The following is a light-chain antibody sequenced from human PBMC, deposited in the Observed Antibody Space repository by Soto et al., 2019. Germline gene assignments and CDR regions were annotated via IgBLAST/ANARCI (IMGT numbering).Light chain of an antibody. Sequence: EIVLTQSPGTLSLSPGERATLSCRASQNVGGRFLAWYQQKPGQAPRLLINVASTRATGIPDRFSGSGSGKDFTLTISRLEPEDVAVYYCQQYGTSPIAFGQGTRLE. J-gene: IGKJ5*01. V-gene: IGKV3-20*01. CDR2: VAS. CDR3: QQYGTSPIA. CDR1: QNVGGRF.